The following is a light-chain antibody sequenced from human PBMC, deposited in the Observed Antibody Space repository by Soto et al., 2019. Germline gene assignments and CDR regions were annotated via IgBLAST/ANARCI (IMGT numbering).Light chain of an antibody. CDR1: SSDVGGYNF. V-gene: IGLV2-8*01. Sequence: QSALTQPPSASGSPGQSVTISCTGTSSDVGGYNFVSWYQQHPGKAPKLMIYEVSERPSGVPVRFSGSKSGNTASLTVSGLQAEDEADYYCSSYAGSNIVVFGGGTQLTVL. CDR3: SSYAGSNIVV. CDR2: EVS. J-gene: IGLJ2*01.